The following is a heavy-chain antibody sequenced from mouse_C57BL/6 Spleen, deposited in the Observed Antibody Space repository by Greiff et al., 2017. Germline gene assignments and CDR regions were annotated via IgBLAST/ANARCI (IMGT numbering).Heavy chain of an antibody. CDR2: IDPSDSET. Sequence: QVQLKESGAELVRPGSSVKLSCKASGYTFTSYWMHWVKQRPIQGLEWIGNIDPSDSETHYNQKFKDKATLTVDKSSSTAYMQLSSLTSEDSAVYYCASYYSNYPFAYWGQGTLVTVSA. J-gene: IGHJ3*01. CDR1: GYTFTSYW. CDR3: ASYYSNYPFAY. D-gene: IGHD2-5*01. V-gene: IGHV1-52*01.